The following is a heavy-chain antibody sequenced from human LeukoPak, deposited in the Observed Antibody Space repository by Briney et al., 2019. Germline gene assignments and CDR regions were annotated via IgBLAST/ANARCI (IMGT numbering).Heavy chain of an antibody. D-gene: IGHD3-16*01. V-gene: IGHV1-46*01. J-gene: IGHJ6*02. CDR2: INPGGGST. CDR3: ARVSILGDYYYYGMDV. Sequence: ASVKVSCKASGYTFTSYYMHWVRQAPGQGLEWMGIINPGGGSTSYAQKFQGRVTMTRDTSTSTVYMELSSLRSEDTAVYYCARVSILGDYYYYGMDVWGQGTTVTVSS. CDR1: GYTFTSYY.